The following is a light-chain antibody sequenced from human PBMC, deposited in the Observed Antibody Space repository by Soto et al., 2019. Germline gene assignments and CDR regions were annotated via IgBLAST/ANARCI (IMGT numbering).Light chain of an antibody. V-gene: IGKV3-15*01. CDR1: QSVSGS. CDR2: GSS. CDR3: QRYNNWSSALT. J-gene: IGKJ4*02. Sequence: EVVMTQSPATLSLSPGDTATLSCRASQSVSGSLAWYQQKPGQPPRLLIYGSSTRATGVPARFSGSGSGTEFTLTISSRQLEDDEVSYCQRYNNWSSALTFGRGTKVDIK.